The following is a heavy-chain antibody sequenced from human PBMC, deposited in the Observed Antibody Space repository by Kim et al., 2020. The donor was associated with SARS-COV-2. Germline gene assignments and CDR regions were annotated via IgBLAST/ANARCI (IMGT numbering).Heavy chain of an antibody. CDR3: ARVFLTYYYDSSGYYNDY. J-gene: IGHJ4*02. D-gene: IGHD3-22*01. Sequence: GGSLRLSCAASGFTFSSYWMSWVRQAPGKGLEWVANIKQDGSEKYYVDSVKGRFTISRDNAKNSLYLQMNSLRAEDTAVYYCARVFLTYYYDSSGYYNDYWGQGTLVTVSS. V-gene: IGHV3-7*01. CDR1: GFTFSSYW. CDR2: IKQDGSEK.